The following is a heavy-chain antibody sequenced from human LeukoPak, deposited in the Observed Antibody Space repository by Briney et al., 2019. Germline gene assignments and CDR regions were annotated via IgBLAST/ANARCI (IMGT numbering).Heavy chain of an antibody. CDR2: ITWNGGTI. V-gene: IGHV3-9*01. D-gene: IGHD6-19*01. CDR1: GFSFDDFA. CDR3: ASLAVAGVYYFDY. J-gene: IGHJ4*02. Sequence: GRSLRLSCAASGFSFDDFAMHWVRQAPGKGLEWVSGITWNGGTIDYADSVKGRFTISRGNAKNSLYLQMNSLRAEDTAVYYCASLAVAGVYYFDYWGQGTLVTVSS.